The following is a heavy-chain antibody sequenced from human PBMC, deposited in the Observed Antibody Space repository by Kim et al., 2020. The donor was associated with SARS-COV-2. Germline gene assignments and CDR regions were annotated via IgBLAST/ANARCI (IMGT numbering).Heavy chain of an antibody. J-gene: IGHJ5*02. CDR2: I. V-gene: IGHV3-48*02. CDR3: ARDFDSALDL. Sequence: IYYAASVKGRFTISRDNAKNALYLQMNSLRDGDTAVYFCARDFDSALDLWGQGTLVTVSS.